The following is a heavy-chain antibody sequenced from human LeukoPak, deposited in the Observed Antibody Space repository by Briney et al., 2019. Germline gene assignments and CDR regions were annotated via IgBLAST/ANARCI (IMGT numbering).Heavy chain of an antibody. J-gene: IGHJ4*02. Sequence: PSETLSLTCTVSGGSFSSYYWSWIRQPAGKGLEWIGRIHNTGSTSYNPFLNSRLTMSLDTSKNQFSLKLSSVTAADTAVYYCASYYYDSSGYYPFFDHWGQGIMVTVSS. CDR2: IHNTGST. CDR1: GGSFSSYY. CDR3: ASYYYDSSGYYPFFDH. V-gene: IGHV4-4*07. D-gene: IGHD3-22*01.